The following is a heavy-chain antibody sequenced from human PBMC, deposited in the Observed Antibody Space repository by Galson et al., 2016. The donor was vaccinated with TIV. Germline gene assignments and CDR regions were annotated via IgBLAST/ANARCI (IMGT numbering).Heavy chain of an antibody. J-gene: IGHJ4*02. V-gene: IGHV3-30*04. CDR2: ISYDGSHK. D-gene: IGHD3-9*01. CDR3: ARPASLGYFDWLPPDS. CDR1: GLIFSSSA. Sequence: SLRLSCAGSGLIFSSSAVHWVRQAPGKGLEWLAIISYDGSHKNYGDSVKGRFTVSRDNSENTVFLHMNNLRSDDTAVYYCARPASLGYFDWLPPDSWGQGTLVTVSS.